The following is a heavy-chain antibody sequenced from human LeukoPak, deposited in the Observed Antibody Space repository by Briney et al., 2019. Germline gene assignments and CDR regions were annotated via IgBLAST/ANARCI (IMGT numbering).Heavy chain of an antibody. CDR2: ISAYNGNT. J-gene: IGHJ4*02. CDR3: ARDRSSSWYYFEY. Sequence: VASVKVSCKASGYTFTSYAFSWVPHAPGQGLEWMGWISAYNGNTKYAQKFQGRVTMTTDTSTSTAYMEVRSLRSDDTAVYYCARDRSSSWYYFEYWGQGALVTVSS. CDR1: GYTFTSYA. V-gene: IGHV1-18*01. D-gene: IGHD6-13*01.